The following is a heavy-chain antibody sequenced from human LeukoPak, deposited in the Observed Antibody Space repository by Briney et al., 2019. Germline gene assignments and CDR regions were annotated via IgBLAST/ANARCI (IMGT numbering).Heavy chain of an antibody. CDR3: ATDTCSGGSCYAFDY. V-gene: IGHV1-2*02. D-gene: IGHD2-15*01. CDR2: INPNSGGT. CDR1: GYTFTGYY. J-gene: IGHJ4*02. Sequence: ASVKVSCKASGYTFTGYYMHWVRQAPGQGLEWMGWINPNSGGTNYAQKFQGRVTMTRDTSIGTAYMELSRLRSDDTAVYYCATDTCSGGSCYAFDYWGQGTLVTVSS.